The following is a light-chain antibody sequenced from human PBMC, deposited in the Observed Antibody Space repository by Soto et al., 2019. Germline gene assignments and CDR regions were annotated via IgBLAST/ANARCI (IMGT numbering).Light chain of an antibody. J-gene: IGKJ4*01. Sequence: DIQMTQSPSTLSASVGDRVTITCRASQSISDWLAWYQQKPGKAPKLLIYRASNLQGGVPSRFSRNGAGTEFTLTISSLQTDYFATYYCQQYNGYSTFGGGTKVEIK. CDR1: QSISDW. CDR3: QQYNGYST. V-gene: IGKV1-5*03. CDR2: RAS.